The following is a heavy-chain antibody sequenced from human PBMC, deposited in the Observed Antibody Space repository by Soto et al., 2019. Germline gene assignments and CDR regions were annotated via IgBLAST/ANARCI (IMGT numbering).Heavy chain of an antibody. V-gene: IGHV1-46*01. CDR1: GYTFTSYY. D-gene: IGHD3-22*01. J-gene: IGHJ4*02. Sequence: VASVKVSCKASGYTFTSYYMHWVRQAPGQGLEWMGIINPSGGSTSYAQKFQGRVTMTRDTSTSTVYMELSSLRSEDTAVYYCASATYDSSGYYYSEFDYWGQGTLVTVSS. CDR2: INPSGGST. CDR3: ASATYDSSGYYYSEFDY.